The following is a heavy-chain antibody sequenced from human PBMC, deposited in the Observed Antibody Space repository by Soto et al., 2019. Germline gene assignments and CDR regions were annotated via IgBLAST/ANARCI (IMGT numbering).Heavy chain of an antibody. CDR2: INHSGST. CDR3: ARSPGDFWSGYYLGYFQH. CDR1: GGSFSGYY. J-gene: IGHJ1*01. V-gene: IGHV4-34*01. D-gene: IGHD3-3*01. Sequence: QVQLQQWGAGLLKPSETLSLTCAVYGGSFSGYYWSWIRQPPGKGLVWIGEINHSGSTNYNPSLKSRVTISVDTSKNQFSLKLSSVTAADTAVYYCARSPGDFWSGYYLGYFQHWGQGTLVTVSS.